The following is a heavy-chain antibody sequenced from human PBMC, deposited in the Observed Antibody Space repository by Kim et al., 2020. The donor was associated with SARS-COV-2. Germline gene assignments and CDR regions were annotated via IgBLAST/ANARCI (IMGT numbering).Heavy chain of an antibody. CDR1: GGSFSGYY. V-gene: IGHV4-34*01. J-gene: IGHJ4*02. CDR2: INHSGST. CDR3: ARGYSYGYRGAFDY. Sequence: SETLSLTCAVYGGSFSGYYWSWIRQPPGKGLEWIGEINHSGSTNYNPSLKSRVTISVDTSKNQFSLKLSSVTAADTAVYYCARGYSYGYRGAFDYWGQGTLVTVSS. D-gene: IGHD5-18*01.